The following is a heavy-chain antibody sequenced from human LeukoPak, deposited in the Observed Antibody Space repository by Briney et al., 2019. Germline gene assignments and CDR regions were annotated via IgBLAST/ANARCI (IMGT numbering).Heavy chain of an antibody. V-gene: IGHV4-34*01. CDR3: ARVRDGYNYFGY. CDR1: GGSFSGYY. CDR2: INHSGGT. J-gene: IGHJ4*02. Sequence: PSETLSLTCAVYGGSFSGYYWSWIRQPPGKGLEWIGEINHSGGTNYNPSLKSRVTISVDTSKNQFSLKLSSVTAADTAVYYCARVRDGYNYFGYWGQGTLVTVSS. D-gene: IGHD5-24*01.